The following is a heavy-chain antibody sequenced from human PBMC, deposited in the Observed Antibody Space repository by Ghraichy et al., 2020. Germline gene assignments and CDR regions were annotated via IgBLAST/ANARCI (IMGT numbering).Heavy chain of an antibody. J-gene: IGHJ3*01. D-gene: IGHD1-20*01. CDR2: VFYSGST. Sequence: SQTLSLTCTVSGDSIGMNTYYWGWIRQLPGKGLEWIGSVFYSGSTFYNPSLKSRITISVDTSRNQFSLKMTSVTAADTAFYYCARHINNFDFNYDAFDVWGQGTMVTVSP. CDR1: GDSIGMNTYY. V-gene: IGHV4-39*01. CDR3: ARHINNFDFNYDAFDV.